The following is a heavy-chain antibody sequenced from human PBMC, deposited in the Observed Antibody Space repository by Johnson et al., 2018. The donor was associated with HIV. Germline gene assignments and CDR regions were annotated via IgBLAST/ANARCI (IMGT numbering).Heavy chain of an antibody. Sequence: EVQLVESRGGLVQPWGSLRLSCAASGFTFSSYAMHWVRQAPGKGLEYFSAISNNGDSTYYANSVKDRFTISRDNSKNTLYLQMNSLRAEDTAVYYCAKDLEEGQQWLIGAFDIWGQGTMVTVSS. J-gene: IGHJ3*02. D-gene: IGHD6-19*01. CDR1: GFTFSSYA. V-gene: IGHV3-64*01. CDR2: ISNNGDST. CDR3: AKDLEEGQQWLIGAFDI.